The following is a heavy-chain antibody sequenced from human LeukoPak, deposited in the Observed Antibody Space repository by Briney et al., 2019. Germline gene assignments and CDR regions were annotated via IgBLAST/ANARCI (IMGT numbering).Heavy chain of an antibody. CDR1: GFTFSSYG. J-gene: IGHJ4*02. V-gene: IGHV3-30*18. D-gene: IGHD3-9*01. CDR3: AKPEGGVLRYFDWQNWMNGAFDY. Sequence: GGSLRLSCAASGFTFSSYGMHWVRQAPGKGLEWVAVISYDGSNKYYADSVKGRFTISRDNSKNTLYLQMNSLRAEDTAVYYCAKPEGGVLRYFDWQNWMNGAFDYWGQGTLVTVSS. CDR2: ISYDGSNK.